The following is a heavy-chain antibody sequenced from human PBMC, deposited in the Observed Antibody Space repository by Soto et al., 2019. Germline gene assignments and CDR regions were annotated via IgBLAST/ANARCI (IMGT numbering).Heavy chain of an antibody. CDR2: IYYRGIT. D-gene: IGHD3-10*01. CDR1: GGSISSSSYY. J-gene: IGHJ3*02. V-gene: IGHV4-39*01. Sequence: HLQLQESGPGLVKPSETLSLTCTVSGGSISSSSYYWGWIRQAPGKGLEWLGRIYYRGITYYKPSRKSRVTISLDTSKNQFSLKLSSVTAADTAVYYCARHYYGSVDIWGQGTMVTVSS. CDR3: ARHYYGSVDI.